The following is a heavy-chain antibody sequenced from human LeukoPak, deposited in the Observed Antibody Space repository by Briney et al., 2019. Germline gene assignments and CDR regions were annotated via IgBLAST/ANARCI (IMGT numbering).Heavy chain of an antibody. V-gene: IGHV4-59*12. J-gene: IGHJ5*02. CDR1: GGSISSYY. CDR3: AREVESSGKFDP. Sequence: PSETLSLTCTVSGGSISSYYWSWIRQPPGKGLEWIGYIYYSGSTNYNPSLKSRVTISVDTSKNQFSLKVRSVTAADTAVYYCAREVESSGKFDPWGQGTLVTVSS. D-gene: IGHD3-22*01. CDR2: IYYSGST.